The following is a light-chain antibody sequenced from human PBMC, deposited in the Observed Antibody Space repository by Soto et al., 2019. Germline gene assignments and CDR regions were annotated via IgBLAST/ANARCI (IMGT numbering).Light chain of an antibody. V-gene: IGKV1-5*03. CDR2: KAS. CDR3: QQYNDNWT. Sequence: DIQMTQSPSTLSASVGDRVTITCRASQSISSWLAWYQQKPGKAPKLLIYKASTLRSGVPSRFSGSGSGTEFTLAISSLQPDASPTYYCQQYNDNWTFGQGTKVEIK. CDR1: QSISSW. J-gene: IGKJ1*01.